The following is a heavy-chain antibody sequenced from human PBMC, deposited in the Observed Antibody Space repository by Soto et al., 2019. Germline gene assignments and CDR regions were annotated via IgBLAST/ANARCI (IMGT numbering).Heavy chain of an antibody. V-gene: IGHV4-61*01. J-gene: IGHJ6*02. CDR1: GGSVSGGSYQ. CDR2: VHFTGGT. D-gene: IGHD5-12*01. CDR3: ARDNMATFDYHYYGMDV. Sequence: PSETLSLTCTVSGGSVSGGSYQWTWIRQPPGKGLEWIGYVHFTGGTNYNPSLESRVTISIDTSRDQFSLKLTSLTAADTAVYFCARDNMATFDYHYYGMDVWGPGTTVTV.